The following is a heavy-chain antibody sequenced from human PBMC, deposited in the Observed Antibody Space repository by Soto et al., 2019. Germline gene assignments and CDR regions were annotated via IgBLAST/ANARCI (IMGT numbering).Heavy chain of an antibody. CDR2: INVYNGNT. CDR3: ARDPLIVAVSADYGMDV. CDR1: GYTFANYG. V-gene: IGHV1-18*01. D-gene: IGHD2-21*01. Sequence: QVQLVQSGPEVKKPGASVKVSCKASGYTFANYGINWVRQAPGQGLEWMGWINVYNGNTNYAQSLQGRVTMTTDTATNTAYVDLRSLRSDDTAVYYCARDPLIVAVSADYGMDVWGQGTTVTVSS. J-gene: IGHJ6*02.